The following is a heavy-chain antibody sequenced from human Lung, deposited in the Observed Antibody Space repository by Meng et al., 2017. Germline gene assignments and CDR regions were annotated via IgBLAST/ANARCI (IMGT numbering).Heavy chain of an antibody. CDR3: ARGPTTMAHDFDY. Sequence: QGQIQQRGAGLLKPSETLSLTCVVSGGSFSDYYWGWIRQPPGKGLEWIGEINHSGSTNYNPSLESRATISVDTSQNNLSLKLSSVTAADSAVYYCARGPTTMAHDFDYWGQGTLVTVSS. V-gene: IGHV4-34*01. CDR2: INHSGST. CDR1: GGSFSDYY. J-gene: IGHJ4*02. D-gene: IGHD4-11*01.